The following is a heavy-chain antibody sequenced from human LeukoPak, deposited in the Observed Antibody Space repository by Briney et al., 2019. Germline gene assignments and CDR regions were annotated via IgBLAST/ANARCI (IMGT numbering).Heavy chain of an antibody. J-gene: IGHJ5*02. CDR3: ARDDGGSLWFGELSFDP. Sequence: PGGSLRLSCAASGFTFSDYYMSWIRQAPGKGLEWVSYISSSGSTIYYADSVEGRFTISRDNAKNSLYLQMNSLRAEDTAVYYRARDDGGSLWFGELSFDPWGQGTLVTVSS. V-gene: IGHV3-11*01. CDR1: GFTFSDYY. D-gene: IGHD3-10*01. CDR2: ISSSGSTI.